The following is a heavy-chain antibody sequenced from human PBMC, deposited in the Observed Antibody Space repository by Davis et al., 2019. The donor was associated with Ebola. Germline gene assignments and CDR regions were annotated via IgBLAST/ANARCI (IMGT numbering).Heavy chain of an antibody. CDR3: AAAVNYYYGMDV. D-gene: IGHD2-15*01. J-gene: IGHJ6*02. CDR2: INHSGST. CDR1: GGSFSGYY. V-gene: IGHV4-34*01. Sequence: GSLRLSCAVYGGSFSGYYWSWIRQPPGKGLEWIGEINHSGSTNYNPSLESRLIISIDTSKNQFSLLLNSVTAADTAVYYCAAAVNYYYGMDVWGQGTTVTVSS.